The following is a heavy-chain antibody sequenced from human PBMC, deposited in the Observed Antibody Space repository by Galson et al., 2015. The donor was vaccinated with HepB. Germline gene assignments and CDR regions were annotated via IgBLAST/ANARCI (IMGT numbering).Heavy chain of an antibody. CDR2: ISSSSTI. Sequence: SLRLSCAASGFTFSSYSMNWVRQAPGKGLEWVSYISSSSTIYYADSVKGRFTISRDNAKNSLYLQMNSLRAEDTAVYYCARDEEGEFVVVPAASRAAPSYYYYMDVWGKGTTVTVSS. D-gene: IGHD2-2*01. CDR3: ARDEEGEFVVVPAASRAAPSYYYYMDV. CDR1: GFTFSSYS. J-gene: IGHJ6*03. V-gene: IGHV3-48*01.